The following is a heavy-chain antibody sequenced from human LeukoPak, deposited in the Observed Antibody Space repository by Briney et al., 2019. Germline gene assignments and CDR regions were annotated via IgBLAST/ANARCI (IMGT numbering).Heavy chain of an antibody. D-gene: IGHD1/OR15-1a*01. V-gene: IGHV3-30*18. CDR1: GFTFSAYY. J-gene: IGHJ4*02. CDR3: AKGGEQKTFRCGMDS. CDR2: LSNDGGIK. Sequence: GGSLRLSCAASGFTFSAYYMHWVRQAPGKGLEGLALLSNDGGIKYYGASVRGRFTISRDNPENTLYLQMNSLRADDTAVYYCAKGGEQKTFRCGMDSWGQGTLVTVSS.